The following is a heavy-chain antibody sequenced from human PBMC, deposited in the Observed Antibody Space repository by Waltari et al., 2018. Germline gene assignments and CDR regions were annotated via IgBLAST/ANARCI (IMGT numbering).Heavy chain of an antibody. CDR3: ARDRPTYRPTQTYFDY. CDR2: ISAYNGNA. Sequence: QVQLVQSGAEVKKPGASVKVSCKASCYMISTNGISRVRQAPGQGLEWMGWISAYNGNANYGKKFQGRVTMTTDTSTSTAYMELRSLRSDDTAVYYCARDRPTYRPTQTYFDYWGQGTLVTVSS. V-gene: IGHV1-18*01. J-gene: IGHJ4*02. D-gene: IGHD4-4*01. CDR1: CYMISTNG.